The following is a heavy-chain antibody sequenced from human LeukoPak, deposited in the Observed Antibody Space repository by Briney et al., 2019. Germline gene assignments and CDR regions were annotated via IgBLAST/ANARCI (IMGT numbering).Heavy chain of an antibody. Sequence: SETESLTCSLSIGSISIGSDYWSWIRQPAGKGLHRIWRIYTSGSTSDNPSLKSRVNISIDTPKNQSYMQLSYVTAADTAVYFCPREDVIRYFDGYDYWGQGTLVTVSS. CDR1: IGSISIGSDY. V-gene: IGHV4-61*02. CDR2: IYTSGST. D-gene: IGHD3-9*01. J-gene: IGHJ4*02. CDR3: PREDVIRYFDGYDY.